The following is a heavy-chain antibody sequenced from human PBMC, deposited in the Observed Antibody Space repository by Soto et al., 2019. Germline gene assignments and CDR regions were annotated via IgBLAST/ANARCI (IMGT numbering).Heavy chain of an antibody. CDR1: GGTFSSYA. V-gene: IGHV1-69*05. CDR3: ARDFQGEGAEFDY. J-gene: IGHJ4*02. Sequence: QVQLVQSGAEVKKPGSSVKVSCKASGGTFSSYAISWVRQAPGQGLEWMGGIIPIFGTANYAQKFQGRVTTTQDXXTSTAYMELSSLRSEDTAVYYCARDFQGEGAEFDYWGQGTLVTVSS. CDR2: IIPIFGTA. D-gene: IGHD3-16*01.